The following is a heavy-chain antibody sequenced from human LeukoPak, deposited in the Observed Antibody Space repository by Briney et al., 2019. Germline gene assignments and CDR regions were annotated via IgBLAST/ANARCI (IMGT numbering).Heavy chain of an antibody. D-gene: IGHD3-22*01. J-gene: IGHJ2*01. V-gene: IGHV4-39*07. CDR1: GGSISSSSYY. CDR2: INYSGRT. Sequence: KPSETLSLTCTVSGGSISSSSYYWGWIRQPPGKGLEWIASINYSGRTYYNPSLKSRVTISVDTSKNQFSLKLSSVTAADTAVYYCARDSGSGYYSWYFDLWGRGTLVTVSS. CDR3: ARDSGSGYYSWYFDL.